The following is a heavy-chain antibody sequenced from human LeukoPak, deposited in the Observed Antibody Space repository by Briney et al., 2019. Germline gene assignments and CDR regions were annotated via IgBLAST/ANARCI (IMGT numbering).Heavy chain of an antibody. CDR1: GGSFSGYY. J-gene: IGHJ4*02. CDR2: INHSGST. CDR3: TREVQAAGKTLDY. V-gene: IGHV4-34*01. Sequence: SETLSLTCAVYGGSFSGYYWSWIRQPPGKGLEWIGEINHSGSTNYNPSLKSRVTISVDTSKNQFSLKLTSVTAEDTAVYYCTREVQAAGKTLDYWGQGTLITVSS. D-gene: IGHD6-13*01.